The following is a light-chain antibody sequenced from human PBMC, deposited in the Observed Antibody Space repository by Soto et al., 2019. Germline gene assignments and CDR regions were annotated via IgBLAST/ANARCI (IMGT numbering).Light chain of an antibody. CDR2: EVN. Sequence: QSVLTQPASVSGSPGQSITISCSGSSSDVINYHYVSWYQQHPGQAPKLMIYEVNNRPSGISNRFSGSKSGNTASLTISGLQGEDEADDYCSSKTSTSNLLFGGGTKLTVL. J-gene: IGLJ2*01. CDR1: SSDVINYHY. V-gene: IGLV2-14*01. CDR3: SSKTSTSNLL.